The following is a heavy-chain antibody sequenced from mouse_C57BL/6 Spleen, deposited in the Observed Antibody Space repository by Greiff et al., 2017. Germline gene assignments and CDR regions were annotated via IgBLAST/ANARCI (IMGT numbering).Heavy chain of an antibody. D-gene: IGHD1-1*01. CDR1: GFTFSSYA. V-gene: IGHV5-4*01. J-gene: IGHJ3*01. CDR2: ISDGGSYT. Sequence: EVQLVESGGGLVKPGGSLKLSCAASGFTFSSYAMSWVRQTPEKRLEWVATISDGGSYTYYPDNVKGRFTISRDNTKNNLYLQMSHLKSEDTAVYYCARAYYGSSYGVAYWGQGTLVTVSA. CDR3: ARAYYGSSYGVAY.